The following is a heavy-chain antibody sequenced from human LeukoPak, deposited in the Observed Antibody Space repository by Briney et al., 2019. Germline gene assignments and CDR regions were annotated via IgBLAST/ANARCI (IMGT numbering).Heavy chain of an antibody. D-gene: IGHD2-15*01. V-gene: IGHV4-59*10. J-gene: IGHJ4*02. CDR2: IYTSGTT. CDR3: ARTSPRAATFDY. Sequence: SETLSLTCAVYGGSISSYYWSWIRQPAGKGLEWIGRIYTSGTTNYNPSLKSRVTMSVDTSKNQFSLNLNSVTAADTAVYYCARTSPRAATFDYWGQGTLVTVSS. CDR1: GGSISSYY.